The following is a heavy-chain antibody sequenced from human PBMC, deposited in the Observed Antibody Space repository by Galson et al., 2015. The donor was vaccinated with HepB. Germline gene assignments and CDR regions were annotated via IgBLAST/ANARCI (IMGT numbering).Heavy chain of an antibody. CDR1: GFTFSDYY. Sequence: SLRLSCVASGFTFSDYYMSWIRQAPGKGLEWVSYISSSGSTIYYADSVKGRFTISRDNAKNSLYLQMNSLRAEDTAVYYCARVLAVAGNDCLDYWGQGTLVTVSS. CDR2: ISSSGSTI. V-gene: IGHV3-11*01. D-gene: IGHD6-19*01. J-gene: IGHJ4*02. CDR3: ARVLAVAGNDCLDY.